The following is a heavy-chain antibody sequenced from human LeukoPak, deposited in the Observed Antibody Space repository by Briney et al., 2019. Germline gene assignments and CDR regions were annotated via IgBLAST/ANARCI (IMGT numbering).Heavy chain of an antibody. Sequence: PGGSLRLSCAASGFTFSSYSMNWVRQAPGKGLEWVSYVDSTSSTIYYADSVRGRFTISRDNAENSLYLQMNSLRAEDTAVYYCARDGNYGGNFGALDYWGQGTLVTVSS. CDR2: VDSTSSTI. J-gene: IGHJ4*02. CDR3: ARDGNYGGNFGALDY. D-gene: IGHD4-23*01. CDR1: GFTFSSYS. V-gene: IGHV3-48*04.